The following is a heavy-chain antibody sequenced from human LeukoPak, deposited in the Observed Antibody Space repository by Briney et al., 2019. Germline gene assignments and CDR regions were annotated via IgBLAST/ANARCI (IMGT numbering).Heavy chain of an antibody. CDR3: ARIAVVTQGDAFDL. V-gene: IGHV4-4*02. D-gene: IGHD4-23*01. J-gene: IGHJ3*01. CDR1: GGSISSSNW. Sequence: PSETLSLTCAVSGGSISSSNWWSWVRQPPGKGLEWIGEIYHSGRTNYTPSLKSRVTISVDKSKNQLSLKLSSVTAADTAVYYCARIAVVTQGDAFDLWGRGTLVTVSS. CDR2: IYHSGRT.